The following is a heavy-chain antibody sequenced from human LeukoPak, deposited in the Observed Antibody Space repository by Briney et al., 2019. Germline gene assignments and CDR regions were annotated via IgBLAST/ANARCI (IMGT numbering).Heavy chain of an antibody. J-gene: IGHJ6*02. CDR3: ARAFRGWESGMDV. V-gene: IGHV3-30-3*01. CDR1: GFTFSGYA. D-gene: IGHD1-26*01. Sequence: PGGSLRLSCVASGFTFSGYAMHWVRQAPGKGLEWVSVISYDGSNKYYADSVKGRFTISRDNSKNTLYLQMNSLRAEDTAVYYCARAFRGWESGMDVWGQGTTVTVSS. CDR2: ISYDGSNK.